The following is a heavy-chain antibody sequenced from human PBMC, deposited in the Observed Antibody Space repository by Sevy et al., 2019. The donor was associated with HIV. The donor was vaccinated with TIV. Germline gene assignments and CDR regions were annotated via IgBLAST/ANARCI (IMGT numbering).Heavy chain of an antibody. V-gene: IGHV3-20*04. Sequence: GGSLRLSCVASQLRFEDSDMNWVRQAPGKGLEWVSGINWDAAETSYTDSVKVRFTISRDNAKNTLYLQMDSLRAEDTGLYFCAKEESCGGACYYFDYWGQGALVTVSS. D-gene: IGHD2-21*02. CDR1: QLRFEDSD. CDR3: AKEESCGGACYYFDY. CDR2: INWDAAET. J-gene: IGHJ4*02.